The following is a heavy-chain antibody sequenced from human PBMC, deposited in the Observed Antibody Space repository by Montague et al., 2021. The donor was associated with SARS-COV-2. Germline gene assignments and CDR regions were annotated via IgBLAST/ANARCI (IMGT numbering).Heavy chain of an antibody. Sequence: SETLSLTCSVSCGSISSYDWNWSRQPPGKGLELVGYIYYSWRTNYNPSLKSRVTISVDTSKNQFSLKLSSVTAADTAVYYCARGGGSGYRTYFDYWGQGSLVTVSS. V-gene: IGHV4-59*01. D-gene: IGHD3-22*01. CDR2: IYYSWRT. CDR1: CGSISSYD. J-gene: IGHJ4*02. CDR3: ARGGGSGYRTYFDY.